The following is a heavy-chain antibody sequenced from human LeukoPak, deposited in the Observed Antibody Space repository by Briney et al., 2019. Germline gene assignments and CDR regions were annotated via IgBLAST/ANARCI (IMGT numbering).Heavy chain of an antibody. J-gene: IGHJ3*02. CDR1: GFTFSDYY. Sequence: GGSLRLSCAASGFTFSDYYMSWIRQAPGKGLEWVSYISSSGSTIYYADSVKGRFTISRDNSKNTLYLQMNSLRAEDTAVYYCAKDLTHAFDIWGQGTMVTVSS. CDR3: AKDLTHAFDI. CDR2: ISSSGSTI. V-gene: IGHV3-11*04.